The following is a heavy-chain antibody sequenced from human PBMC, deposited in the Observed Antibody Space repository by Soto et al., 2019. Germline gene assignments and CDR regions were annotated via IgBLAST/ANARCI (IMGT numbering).Heavy chain of an antibody. CDR1: GYTFTSYD. V-gene: IGHV1-8*01. Sequence: ASVTVSCKASGYTFTSYDIYWVRQATGQGLEWMGWMNPNTGNSGYAQKFQGRVTMTSDTSISTAHMELSSLRSEDTAVYYCARRAETNGWNGFGADKYYFDFWGQGTLVTVS. J-gene: IGHJ4*02. D-gene: IGHD1-1*01. CDR3: ARRAETNGWNGFGADKYYFDF. CDR2: MNPNTGNS.